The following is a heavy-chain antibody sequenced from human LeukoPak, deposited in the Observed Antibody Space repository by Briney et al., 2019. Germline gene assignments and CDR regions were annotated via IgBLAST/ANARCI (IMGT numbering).Heavy chain of an antibody. V-gene: IGHV1-2*04. CDR1: GYTFTSYG. D-gene: IGHD6-13*01. CDR2: INPNSGGT. CDR3: ARVGGPAVHDAFDI. Sequence: ASVKVSCKASGYTFTSYGISWVRQAPGQGLEWMGWINPNSGGTNYAQKFQGWVTMTRDTSISTAYMELSRLRSDDTVVYYCARVGGPAVHDAFDIWGQGTMVTVSS. J-gene: IGHJ3*02.